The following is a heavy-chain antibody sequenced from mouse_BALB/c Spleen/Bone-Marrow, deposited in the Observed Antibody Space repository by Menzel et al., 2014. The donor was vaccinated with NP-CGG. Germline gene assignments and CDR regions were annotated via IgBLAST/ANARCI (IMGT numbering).Heavy chain of an antibody. CDR3: TLAYFGQGDWFFDV. D-gene: IGHD2-10*01. J-gene: IGHJ1*01. CDR1: DYTFTSYR. V-gene: IGHV1-5*01. CDR2: IYPGNSDT. Sequence: VQLKQSGTVLARPGASVKMSCKASDYTFTSYRMHWLKQRPGQGLEWIGAIYPGNSDTSYNQKFKGKAELTAVTSTSTAYMDLSSLTNEDFAVYYCTLAYFGQGDWFFDVWGAGTTVTVSS.